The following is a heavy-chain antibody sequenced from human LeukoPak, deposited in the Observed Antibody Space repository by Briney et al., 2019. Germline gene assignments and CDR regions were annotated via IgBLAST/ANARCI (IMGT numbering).Heavy chain of an antibody. CDR3: AGTYTYYYYYYMDV. CDR1: GGSFSAYY. D-gene: IGHD2-2*02. CDR2: IHYSGST. V-gene: IGHV4-59*01. Sequence: PSETLSLTCAVYGGSFSAYYWSWIRQPPGKGLEWIGYIHYSGSTNYNPSLKSRVTISVDTPKNQFSLKLSSVTAADTAVYYCAGTYTYYYYYYMDVWGKGTTVTISS. J-gene: IGHJ6*03.